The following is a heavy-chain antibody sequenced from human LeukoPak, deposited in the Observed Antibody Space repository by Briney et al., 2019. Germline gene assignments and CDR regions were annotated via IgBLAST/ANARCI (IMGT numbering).Heavy chain of an antibody. CDR1: GYTFTGYY. CDR2: INPNSGGT. V-gene: IGHV1-2*06. CDR3: ARDYSNYYYYYGMDV. Sequence: ASVNVSCKASGYTFTGYYMHWVRQAPGQGLEWMGRINPNSGGTNYAQKFQGRVTMTRDTSISTAYMELSRLRSDDTAVYYCARDYSNYYYYYGMDVWGQGTTVTVSS. J-gene: IGHJ6*02. D-gene: IGHD4-11*01.